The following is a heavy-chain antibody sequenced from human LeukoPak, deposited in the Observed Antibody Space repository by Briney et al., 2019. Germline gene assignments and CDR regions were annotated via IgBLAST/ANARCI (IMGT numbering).Heavy chain of an antibody. J-gene: IGHJ4*02. D-gene: IGHD2-15*01. CDR1: GGSISSYY. CDR2: IYTSGST. Sequence: PSETLSLTCTVSGGSISSYYWSWLRQPPGKGLEWIGYIYTSGSTNYNPSLKSRVTISIDTSKNQFSLKLSSVTAADTAVYYCARTSGYCSGGSCLYYFDYWGQGTLVTVSS. V-gene: IGHV4-4*09. CDR3: ARTSGYCSGGSCLYYFDY.